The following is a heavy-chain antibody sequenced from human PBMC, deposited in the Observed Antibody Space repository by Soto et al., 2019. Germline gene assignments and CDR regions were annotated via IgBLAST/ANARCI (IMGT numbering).Heavy chain of an antibody. D-gene: IGHD2-15*01. J-gene: IGHJ6*02. CDR1: GFTFSSYW. V-gene: IGHV3-7*01. Sequence: GGSLRLSCAASGFTFSSYWMSWVRQAPGKGLEWVANIKQDGSEKYYVDSVKGRFTISRDNAKNSLYLQMNSLRAEDTAVYYCARGGVVVAATHYYYGMDVWGQGTTVTVS. CDR2: IKQDGSEK. CDR3: ARGGVVVAATHYYYGMDV.